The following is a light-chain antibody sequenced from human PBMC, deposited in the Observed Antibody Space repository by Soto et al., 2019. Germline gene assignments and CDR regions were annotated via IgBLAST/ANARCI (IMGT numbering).Light chain of an antibody. Sequence: QSALTQPASVSGSPGQSITISYTGTSSDVGASNSVSWYQQHPGKSPKLLIYDVSSRPSGVSNRFSGSKSGNTASLTISGLQAEDEADYYCCSYTSSNTWVFGGGTKLTVL. V-gene: IGLV2-14*01. CDR3: CSYTSSNTWV. J-gene: IGLJ3*02. CDR2: DVS. CDR1: SSDVGASNS.